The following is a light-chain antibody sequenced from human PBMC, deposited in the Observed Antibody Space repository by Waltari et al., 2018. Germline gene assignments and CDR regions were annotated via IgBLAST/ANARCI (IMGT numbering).Light chain of an antibody. Sequence: QSDLTQPASVSGSPGQSITISCTGTNSDVGAYDYVSWYQQYPGKAPKLVIFDVSSRPSGASGRFSGAKSGNTASLSISHLQAEDEADYYCSSYTTNRHYVFGAGTKVTVL. CDR1: NSDVGAYDY. J-gene: IGLJ1*01. CDR2: DVS. V-gene: IGLV2-14*01. CDR3: SSYTTNRHYV.